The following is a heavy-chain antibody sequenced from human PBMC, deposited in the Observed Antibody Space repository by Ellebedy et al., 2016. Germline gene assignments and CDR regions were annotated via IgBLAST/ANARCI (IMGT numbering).Heavy chain of an antibody. V-gene: IGHV3-21*01. CDR2: ISSSSTYT. J-gene: IGHJ4*02. CDR1: GFTFSTYS. Sequence: GGSLRLSXTVSGFTFSTYSMNWVRQAPGKGLEWVASISSSSTYTRYADSVKGRFTISRANAKKSLYLQMGSLRAEDTAVYYCVRDTPGILIADWGQGTLVIVSS. D-gene: IGHD2-21*01. CDR3: VRDTPGILIAD.